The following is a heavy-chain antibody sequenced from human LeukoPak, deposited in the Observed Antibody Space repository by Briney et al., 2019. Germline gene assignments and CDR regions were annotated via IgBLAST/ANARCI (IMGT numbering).Heavy chain of an antibody. J-gene: IGHJ2*01. CDR2: ISSSSSYI. V-gene: IGHV3-21*01. Sequence: GGSLRLSCAASGFMFSSYSMNWVRQAPGKGLEWVSSISSSSSYIYYADSVKGRFTISRDNAKNSLYLQMNSLRAEDTAVYYCARDPYDGPGYSDLWGRGTLVTVSS. CDR3: ARDPYDGPGYSDL. CDR1: GFMFSSYS. D-gene: IGHD5-12*01.